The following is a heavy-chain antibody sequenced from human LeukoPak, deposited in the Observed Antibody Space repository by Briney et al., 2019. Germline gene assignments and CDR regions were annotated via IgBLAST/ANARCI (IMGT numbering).Heavy chain of an antibody. D-gene: IGHD4-17*01. V-gene: IGHV1-2*02. CDR2: INPNSGGT. Sequence: ASVKVSCKASGYTFTGYYMHWLRQAPGQGLEWMGWINPNSGGTNYAQKFQGRVTMTRDTSISTAYMELSRLRSDDTAVYYCAFSNYGDYVSGYWGQGTLVTVSS. CDR1: GYTFTGYY. CDR3: AFSNYGDYVSGY. J-gene: IGHJ4*02.